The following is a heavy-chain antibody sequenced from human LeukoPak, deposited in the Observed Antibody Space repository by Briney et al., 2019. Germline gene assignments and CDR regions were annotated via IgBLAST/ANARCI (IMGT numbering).Heavy chain of an antibody. CDR3: AKYAISYSSSPYYFDY. D-gene: IGHD6-6*01. V-gene: IGHV3-23*01. J-gene: IGHJ4*02. Sequence: RGSGGTTYYADSVKGGFTISRDNSKNTLYLQMNSLRAEDTAVYYCAKYAISYSSSPYYFDYWGQGTLVTVSS. CDR2: RGSGGTT.